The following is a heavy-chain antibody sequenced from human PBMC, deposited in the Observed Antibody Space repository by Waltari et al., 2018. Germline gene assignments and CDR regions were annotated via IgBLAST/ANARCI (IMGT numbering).Heavy chain of an antibody. CDR2: LSASGHVS. J-gene: IGHJ2*01. CDR1: GFTFSDHA. V-gene: IGHV3-23*01. D-gene: IGHD2-2*01. CDR3: AKNATLGRARYFDL. Sequence: QLLESGGGLVQPGKSLRLSFVASGFTFSDHAMSWVRQRPGEGLEWVSSLSASGHVSYYTASVKCRFVISRDNSKNTLFLHLNAVTVGDTAIFYCAKNATLGRARYFDLWGRGTLVTVSP.